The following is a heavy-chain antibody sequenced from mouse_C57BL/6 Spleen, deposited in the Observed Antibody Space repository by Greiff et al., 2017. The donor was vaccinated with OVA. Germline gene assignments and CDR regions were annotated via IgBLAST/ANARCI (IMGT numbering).Heavy chain of an antibody. CDR1: GFTFTDYY. J-gene: IGHJ2*01. D-gene: IGHD1-1*02. V-gene: IGHV7-3*01. CDR3: ARWIWGLFDY. CDR2: IRNKANGYTT. Sequence: EVKVVESGGGLVQPGGSLSLSCAASGFTFTDYYMSWVRQPPGKALEWLGFIRNKANGYTTEYSASVKGRFTISRDNSQSILYLQMNALRAEDSASYYCARWIWGLFDYWGQGTTLTVSS.